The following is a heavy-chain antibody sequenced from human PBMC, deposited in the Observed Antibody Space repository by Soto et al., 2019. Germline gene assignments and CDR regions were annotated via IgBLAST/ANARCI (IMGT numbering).Heavy chain of an antibody. CDR2: IYHSGST. CDR3: ARYCSGGSCYEGRSSLFAY. J-gene: IGHJ4*02. CDR1: GGSISNSKR. Sequence: SATLSLTCAVPGGSISNSKRWSRVRHPPGMGLEWIGEIYHSGSTNYNPSLKSRVTISVDKSKNQFSLKLSSVTAADTAVYYCARYCSGGSCYEGRSSLFAYWGQGTLVTVS. D-gene: IGHD2-15*01. V-gene: IGHV4-4*02.